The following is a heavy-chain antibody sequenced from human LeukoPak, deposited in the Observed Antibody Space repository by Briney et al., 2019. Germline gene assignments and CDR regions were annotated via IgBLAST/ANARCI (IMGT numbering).Heavy chain of an antibody. CDR3: ARAGAVAGGKNAFDI. D-gene: IGHD6-19*01. V-gene: IGHV4-34*01. CDR1: GGSFSGYY. CDR2: INHSGST. Sequence: SETLSLTCAVYGGSFSGYYWSWIRQPPGKGLEWIGEINHSGSTNYNPSLKSRVTISVDKSKNQFSLKLSSVTAADTAVYYCARAGAVAGGKNAFDIWGQGTMVTVSS. J-gene: IGHJ3*02.